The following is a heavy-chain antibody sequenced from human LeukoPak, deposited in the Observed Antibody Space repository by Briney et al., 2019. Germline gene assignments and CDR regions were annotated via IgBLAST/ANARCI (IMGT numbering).Heavy chain of an antibody. Sequence: TGGSLRLSCAASGFTFSRYAMSWVRQTPEKGLEWVSVISGSDGSTYYADSVRGRFTISRDDSGNTLFLQMNSLRAEDTAVYYCARQVSCDTTTCYAGMPPDYWGQGTLVTVPS. J-gene: IGHJ4*02. CDR1: GFTFSRYA. CDR3: ARQVSCDTTTCYAGMPPDY. CDR2: ISGSDGST. V-gene: IGHV3-23*01. D-gene: IGHD2-2*01.